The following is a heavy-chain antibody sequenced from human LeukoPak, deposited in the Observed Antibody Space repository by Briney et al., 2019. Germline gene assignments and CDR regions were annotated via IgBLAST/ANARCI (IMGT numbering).Heavy chain of an antibody. D-gene: IGHD6-19*01. CDR3: ATGSGSRIDY. CDR2: IYTSGTT. V-gene: IGHV4-61*02. Sequence: PSETLSLTCTVSGDSISSGNFYWNWIRQPAGKGLEWIGRIYTSGTTNYSPSLRSRVTISVDTSKNQFSLKLSSVTAADTAVYYCATGSGSRIDYWGQGTLVTVSS. CDR1: GDSISSGNFY. J-gene: IGHJ4*02.